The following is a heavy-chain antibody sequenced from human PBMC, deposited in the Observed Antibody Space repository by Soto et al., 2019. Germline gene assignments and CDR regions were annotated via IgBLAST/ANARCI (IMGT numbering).Heavy chain of an antibody. CDR3: ARGGITMAWNYYYYGMDV. V-gene: IGHV4-34*01. Sequence: SETLSLTCAVSGASVRGQYWSWIRQPQGKGLEWVGEIIPTGSTTYNPSLKSRLSFSLDTSKNHFSLNLSSVSVADTAVYYCARGGITMAWNYYYYGMDVCGQGTTVTVFS. CDR2: IIPTGST. D-gene: IGHD3-10*01. CDR1: GASVRGQY. J-gene: IGHJ6*02.